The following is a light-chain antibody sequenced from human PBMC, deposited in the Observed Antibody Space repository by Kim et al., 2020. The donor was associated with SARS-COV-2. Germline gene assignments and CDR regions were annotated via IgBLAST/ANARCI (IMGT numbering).Light chain of an antibody. J-gene: IGLJ3*02. CDR1: SGHSSYA. CDR3: QTWGTGINWV. V-gene: IGLV4-69*01. CDR2: LNSDGSH. Sequence: QLVLTQSPSASASLGASVKLTCTLSSGHSSYAIAWHQQQPEKGPRYLMKLNSDGSHSKGDGIPDRFSGSSSGAERYLTISSLQSEDEADYYCQTWGTGINWVFGGGNQLTVL.